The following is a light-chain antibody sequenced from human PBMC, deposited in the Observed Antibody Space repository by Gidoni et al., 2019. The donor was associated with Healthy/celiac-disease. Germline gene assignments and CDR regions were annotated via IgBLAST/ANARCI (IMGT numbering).Light chain of an antibody. CDR1: QSISSY. CDR3: PQSYSTPPYT. CDR2: AAS. Sequence: DIQMTQSPSSLSASVGDRVTITCRASQSISSYVNWYQQKPGKAPKLLIYAASSLQSGVPSRFSGSASGTEFTLTISTLQPEDFATYCCPQSYSTPPYTFGQGTKLEIK. J-gene: IGKJ2*01. V-gene: IGKV1-39*01.